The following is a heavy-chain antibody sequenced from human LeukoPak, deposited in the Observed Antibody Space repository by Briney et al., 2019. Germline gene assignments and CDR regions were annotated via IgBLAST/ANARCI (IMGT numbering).Heavy chain of an antibody. CDR1: GFTISTYW. J-gene: IGHJ4*02. D-gene: IGHD6-19*01. CDR2: IKQDGSEI. CDR3: ARDSYTSAIDN. Sequence: QSGGSLRLSCAASGFTISTYWMSWVRQAPGKGLEWVATIKQDGSEIYYVDSVKGRFTISRDNAKNSLYLQMSGLRAEDTAVFYCARDSYTSAIDNWGQGTLVTVSS. V-gene: IGHV3-7*01.